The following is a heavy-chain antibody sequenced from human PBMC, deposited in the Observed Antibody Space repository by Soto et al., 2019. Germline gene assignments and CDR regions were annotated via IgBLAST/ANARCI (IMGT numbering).Heavy chain of an antibody. Sequence: QITLKESGPTVVRPTQTLTLTCSFSGFSLHTNGVGVGWVRQPPGKALEWLALIYWDDDKRYNPSLETRLTIIKDTSKDHVGLTLTDIDPVDTATYFCARTGQYDLLTFDYWGQGTQVTVSS. CDR2: IYWDDDK. CDR3: ARTGQYDLLTFDY. J-gene: IGHJ4*02. CDR1: GFSLHTNGVG. V-gene: IGHV2-5*02. D-gene: IGHD3-3*01.